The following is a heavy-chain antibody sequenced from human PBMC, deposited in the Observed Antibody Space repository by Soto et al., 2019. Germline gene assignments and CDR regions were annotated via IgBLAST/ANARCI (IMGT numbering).Heavy chain of an antibody. J-gene: IGHJ6*02. CDR2: INSDGSNT. D-gene: IGHD4-17*01. Sequence: EVQLVESGGGLVQPGGSLRLSCAASGFTFSSYWMHWVRQAPGKGLVWVSRINSDGSNTRYADSVKGRFTIPRDNAKNTLYLQMNSLRAADTPLSYGARPPVTSQHYYGMGGSGQGTTVTVS. V-gene: IGHV3-74*01. CDR3: ARPPVTSQHYYGMGG. CDR1: GFTFSSYW.